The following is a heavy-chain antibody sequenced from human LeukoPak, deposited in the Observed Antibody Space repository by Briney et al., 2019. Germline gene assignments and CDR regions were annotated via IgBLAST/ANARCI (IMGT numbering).Heavy chain of an antibody. J-gene: IGHJ4*02. D-gene: IGHD5-18*01. CDR3: ARGSAWIQLWPYFDY. CDR2: IYHSGST. Sequence: PSETLSLTCAVSGGSISSGGYSWSWIRQPPGKGLEWIGYIYHSGSTYYNPSLKSRVTISVDTSKSQFSLKLSSVTAADTAVYYCARGSAWIQLWPYFDYWGQGALVTVSS. CDR1: GGSISSGGYS. V-gene: IGHV4-30-2*01.